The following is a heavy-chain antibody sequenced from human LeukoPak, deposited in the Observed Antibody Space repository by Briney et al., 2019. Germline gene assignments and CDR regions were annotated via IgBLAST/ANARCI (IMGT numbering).Heavy chain of an antibody. CDR2: ISSSGNRI. J-gene: IGHJ4*02. Sequence: GGSLRLSCAASGFTFSSHGMIWVRQAPGKGLEWVSYISSSGNRIHYADSVKGRLTISRDNAKNSLYLQMNSLRVEDTAVYYCARDYKYAFDNWGQGTLVTVSS. D-gene: IGHD5-24*01. CDR3: ARDYKYAFDN. CDR1: GFTFSSHG. V-gene: IGHV3-48*03.